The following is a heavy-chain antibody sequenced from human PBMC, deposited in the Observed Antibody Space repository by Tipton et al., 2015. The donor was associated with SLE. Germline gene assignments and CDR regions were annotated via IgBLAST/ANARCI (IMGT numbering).Heavy chain of an antibody. J-gene: IGHJ4*02. V-gene: IGHV3-30*18. CDR2: IWYDGSNK. CDR1: GFTFSSYG. Sequence: QLVQSGGGVVQPGRSLRLSCAASGFTFSSYGMHWVRQAPGKGLEWVAVIWYDGSNKYYADSVKGRFTISRDNSKNTPYLQMNSLRAEDTAVYYCAKPRTTTADYFDYWGQGTLVTVSS. CDR3: AKPRTTTADYFDY. D-gene: IGHD1-1*01.